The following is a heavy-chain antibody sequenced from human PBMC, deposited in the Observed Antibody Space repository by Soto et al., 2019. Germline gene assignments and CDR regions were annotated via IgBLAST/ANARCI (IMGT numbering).Heavy chain of an antibody. D-gene: IGHD6-25*01. CDR3: ARGERKKQRDY. Sequence: SQTLSLTCTVSGGSISSGGYYWSWVRQPPGKGLEWIGEIYHSGSTNYNPSLKSRVIISVDKSKNQFSLKLSSVTDADTAVYYCARGERKKQRDYWGQGTLVTVSS. J-gene: IGHJ4*02. V-gene: IGHV4-39*07. CDR2: IYHSGST. CDR1: GGSISSGGYY.